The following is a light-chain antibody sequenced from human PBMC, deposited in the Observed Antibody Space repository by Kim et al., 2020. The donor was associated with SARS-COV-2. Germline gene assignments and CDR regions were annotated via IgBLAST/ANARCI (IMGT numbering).Light chain of an antibody. V-gene: IGLV1-44*01. CDR2: TND. CDR3: AAWFDSLVV. Sequence: ELTQPPSASGTPGQSVTIPCSGTRSNSRDNTVSWYQQVPGTTPKLLIHTNDRRPSGVPDRFSGSKSGTSASLAISGLRSEDEADYYCAAWFDSLVVFGGGTQLTVL. CDR1: RSNSRDNT. J-gene: IGLJ2*01.